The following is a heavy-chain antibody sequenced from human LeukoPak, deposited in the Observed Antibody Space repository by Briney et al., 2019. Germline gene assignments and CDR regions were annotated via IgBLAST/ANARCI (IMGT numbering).Heavy chain of an antibody. J-gene: IGHJ4*02. CDR2: IKQDGSEK. D-gene: IGHD3-10*01. Sequence: GGSLRLSCAASGFTFYNYWMSWVRQAPGKGLEWVANIKQDGSEKYYVDSVKGRFTISRDNTENSLYLQLNSLRAEDTAVYYCARATRDYYGSGTVDYWGQGTLVTVSS. CDR3: ARATRDYYGSGTVDY. CDR1: GFTFYNYW. V-gene: IGHV3-7*01.